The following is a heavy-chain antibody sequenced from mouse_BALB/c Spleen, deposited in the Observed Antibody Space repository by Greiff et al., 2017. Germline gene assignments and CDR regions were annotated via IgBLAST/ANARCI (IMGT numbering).Heavy chain of an antibody. CDR1: GFNIKDYY. CDR2: IDPENGNT. Sequence: VQLQQSGAELVRPGALVKLSCKASGFNIKDYYMHWVKQRPEQGLEWIGWIDPENGNTIYDPKFQGKASITADTSSNTAYLQLSSLTSEDTAVYYCARYDGYYGGYWGQGTTLTVSS. V-gene: IGHV14-1*02. CDR3: ARYDGYYGGY. D-gene: IGHD2-3*01. J-gene: IGHJ2*01.